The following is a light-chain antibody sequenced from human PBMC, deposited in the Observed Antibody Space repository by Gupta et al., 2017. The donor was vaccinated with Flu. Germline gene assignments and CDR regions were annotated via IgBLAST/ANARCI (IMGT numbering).Light chain of an antibody. J-gene: IGKJ4*01. CDR1: QGISSY. CDR3: QQLNSYPIT. V-gene: IGKV1-9*01. Sequence: DIQLTQSPSFLSASLGDRVTITCRASQGISSYLAWYQQKPGTAPKLLIYSASTLQSGVPSRFSGSGSGTEFTLTISSLQPEDFATYYCQQLNSYPITFGGGTKVEIK. CDR2: SAS.